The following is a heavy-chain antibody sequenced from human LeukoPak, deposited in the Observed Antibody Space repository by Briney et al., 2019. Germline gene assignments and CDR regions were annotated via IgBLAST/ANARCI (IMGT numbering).Heavy chain of an antibody. J-gene: IGHJ4*02. Sequence: SETLSLTCTASGGSISSYYWSWIRQPPGKGLEWIGYIYYSGSTNYNPSLKSRVTISVDTSKNQFSLKLSSVTAADTAVYYCAREGSSWSSPFDYWGQGTLVTVSS. CDR2: IYYSGST. V-gene: IGHV4-59*01. D-gene: IGHD6-13*01. CDR1: GGSISSYY. CDR3: AREGSSWSSPFDY.